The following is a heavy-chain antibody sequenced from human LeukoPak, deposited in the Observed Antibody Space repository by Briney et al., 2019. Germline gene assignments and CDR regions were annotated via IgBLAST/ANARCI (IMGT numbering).Heavy chain of an antibody. CDR2: IKPNGGDT. V-gene: IGHV1-2*02. CDR1: GYSFSGYY. Sequence: ASVKVSCKASGYSFSGYYINWVRQAPGQGLXWMGWIKPNGGDTNYPQKFRARITMTRDTSISTVYMELKSLTSDDTAVYYCARGDEWELAVDFWGQGTLVTVSS. D-gene: IGHD1-26*01. J-gene: IGHJ4*02. CDR3: ARGDEWELAVDF.